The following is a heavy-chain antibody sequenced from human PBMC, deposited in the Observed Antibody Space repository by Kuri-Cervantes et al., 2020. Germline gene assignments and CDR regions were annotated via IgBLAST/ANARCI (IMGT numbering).Heavy chain of an antibody. J-gene: IGHJ3*02. D-gene: IGHD6-19*01. Sequence: ESLRLSCAVYGGSFSGYYWSWIRQPPGKGLEWIGYIYYSGSTNYNPSLKSRVTISVDTSKNQFSLKLSSVTAADTAVYYCARDLDSSGWKAFDIWGQGTMVTVSS. V-gene: IGHV4-59*01. CDR1: GGSFSGYY. CDR2: IYYSGST. CDR3: ARDLDSSGWKAFDI.